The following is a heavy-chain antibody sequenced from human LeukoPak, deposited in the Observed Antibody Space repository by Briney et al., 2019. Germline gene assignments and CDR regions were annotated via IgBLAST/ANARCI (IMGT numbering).Heavy chain of an antibody. CDR1: GFTFSVYS. V-gene: IGHV3-48*02. CDR3: ARDAITMDHYGMDV. CDR2: ISSSSTI. J-gene: IGHJ6*02. D-gene: IGHD3-10*01. Sequence: GGSLRLSCAASGFTFSVYSMNWVRQAPGKGLEWVSYISSSSTIYYADSVKGRFTISRDNAKNSLYLQMNSLRDEDTAVYYCARDAITMDHYGMDVWGQGTTVTVSS.